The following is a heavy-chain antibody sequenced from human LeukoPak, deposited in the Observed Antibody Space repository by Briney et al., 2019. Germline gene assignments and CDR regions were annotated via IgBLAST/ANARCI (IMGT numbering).Heavy chain of an antibody. D-gene: IGHD3-10*01. V-gene: IGHV3-21*04. CDR3: ARAKPKNMVRGLIMRRESRYYFDY. CDR1: GFTFSSYS. CDR2: ISSSSYI. J-gene: IGHJ4*02. Sequence: TGGSLRLSCAASGFTFSSYSMNWVRQAPGKGLEWVSSISSSSYIYYADSVKGRFTISRDNSKSTLYIQMNSLRAEDTAVYYCARAKPKNMVRGLIMRRESRYYFDYWGQGTLVTVSS.